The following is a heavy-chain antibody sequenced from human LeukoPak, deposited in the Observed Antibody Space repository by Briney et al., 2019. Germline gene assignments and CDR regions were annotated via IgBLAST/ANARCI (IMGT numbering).Heavy chain of an antibody. CDR3: ARTIVGATDFNY. V-gene: IGHV1-2*06. J-gene: IGHJ4*02. CDR1: GYTFTAYY. Sequence: GASVKVSCKASGYTFTAYYIHWVRQAPGQGLEWMGRINPNSGDTNYAQKFQGRATMTRDTSSSTAYMELTRLRSDDTAVYYCARTIVGATDFNYWGQGTLVTVSS. CDR2: INPNSGDT. D-gene: IGHD1-26*01.